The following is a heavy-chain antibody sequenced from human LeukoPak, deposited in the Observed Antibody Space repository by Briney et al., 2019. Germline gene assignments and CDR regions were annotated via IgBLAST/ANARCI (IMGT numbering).Heavy chain of an antibody. CDR2: IYYSGST. Sequence: PSETLSLTCTVSGDSISSTIYYWGWIRQPPGKGLEWIGYIYYSGSTNYNPSLKSRVTISVDTSKNQFSLKLSSVTAADTAVYYCARVGSDGYNSYYFDYWGQGTLVTVSS. CDR3: ARVGSDGYNSYYFDY. D-gene: IGHD5-24*01. V-gene: IGHV4-61*05. J-gene: IGHJ4*02. CDR1: GDSISSTIYY.